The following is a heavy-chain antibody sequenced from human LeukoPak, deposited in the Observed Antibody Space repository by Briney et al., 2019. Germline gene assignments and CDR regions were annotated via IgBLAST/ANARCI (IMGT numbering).Heavy chain of an antibody. CDR3: ARDRYNSGLLDY. CDR1: GGSISNNNYY. V-gene: IGHV4-39*07. J-gene: IGHJ4*02. D-gene: IGHD5-18*01. CDR2: IYYSGSP. Sequence: KSSETLSLTCTVSGGSISNNNYYWAWIRQPPGKGLECIGSIYYSGSPYYNPSLKSRVTISVDTSKNQFSLKLNSVTAADTAVYYCARDRYNSGLLDYWGQGTLVTVSS.